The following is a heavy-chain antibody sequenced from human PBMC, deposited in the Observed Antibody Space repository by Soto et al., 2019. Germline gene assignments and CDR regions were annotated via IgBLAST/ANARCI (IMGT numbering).Heavy chain of an antibody. CDR3: APHTWDTGRPSGY. D-gene: IGHD5-18*01. CDR1: GYTFTNYG. V-gene: IGHV1-18*01. Sequence: QVQLVQSGAEVREPGASVKVSCKASGYTFTNYGVSWVRQAPGQGLEWMGWIGGYKGNTNYAQKLQGRATLTADTSASTAYMELRSLRSEDTAVYDCAPHTWDTGRPSGYWGRGTLVTVSS. J-gene: IGHJ4*02. CDR2: IGGYKGNT.